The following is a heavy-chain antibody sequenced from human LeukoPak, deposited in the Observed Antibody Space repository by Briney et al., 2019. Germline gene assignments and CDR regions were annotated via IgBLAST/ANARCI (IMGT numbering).Heavy chain of an antibody. V-gene: IGHV1-18*01. J-gene: IGHJ6*02. CDR3: ARDPMDRGDYYGMDV. CDR1: GYTFTSYG. Sequence: ASVKVSCKASGYTFTSYGITWVRQAPGQGLEWMGWISAYNGNTNYAQKLQGRVTMTTDTSTSTAYMELRSLRSDDTAVYYCARDPMDRGDYYGMDVWGQGTTVTVSS. CDR2: ISAYNGNT. D-gene: IGHD3-10*01.